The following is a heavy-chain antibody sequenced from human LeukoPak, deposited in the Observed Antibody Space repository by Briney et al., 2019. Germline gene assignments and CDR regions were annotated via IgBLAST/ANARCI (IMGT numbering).Heavy chain of an antibody. V-gene: IGHV4-31*03. CDR2: IYYSGST. Sequence: PSETLSLTCTVSGGSISSGGYYWSWIRQHPGKGLEWIGYIYYSGSTYYNPSLKSRVTISVDTSKNQFSLKLSSVTAADTAVYYCARVRGAPPPNGYYFDYWGQGTLVTVSS. CDR1: GGSISSGGYY. CDR3: ARVRGAPPPNGYYFDY. D-gene: IGHD1-1*01. J-gene: IGHJ4*02.